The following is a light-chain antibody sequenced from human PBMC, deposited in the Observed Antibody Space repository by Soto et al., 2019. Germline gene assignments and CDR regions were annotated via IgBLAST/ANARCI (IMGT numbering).Light chain of an antibody. Sequence: EIVWTQSPGTLSLSPGERATLSCRASQVFSSSYLAWYQQKPGQAPRLLIYGASGRATGIPDRFSGSGAGTDFTLTISRLEPEDFAVYYSQQYGSSPMYTFGQGTKLRIK. V-gene: IGKV3-20*01. CDR2: GAS. CDR1: QVFSSSY. CDR3: QQYGSSPMYT. J-gene: IGKJ2*01.